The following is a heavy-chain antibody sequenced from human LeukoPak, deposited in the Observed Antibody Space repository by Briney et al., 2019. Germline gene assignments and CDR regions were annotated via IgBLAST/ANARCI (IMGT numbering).Heavy chain of an antibody. CDR2: ISSSSSYI. D-gene: IGHD4-17*01. V-gene: IGHV3-21*01. J-gene: IGHJ4*02. CDR3: ARGLMTTVTNFDY. Sequence: AGGSLRLSCAASGFTFSSYSMNWVRQAPGKGLEWVSSISSSSSYIYYADSVKGRFTISRDNAKNSLYLQMNSLRAEDTAVHYCARGLMTTVTNFDYWGQGTLVTVSS. CDR1: GFTFSSYS.